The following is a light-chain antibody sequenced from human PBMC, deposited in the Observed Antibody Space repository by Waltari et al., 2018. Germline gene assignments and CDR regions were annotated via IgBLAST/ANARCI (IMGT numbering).Light chain of an antibody. J-gene: IGLJ3*02. CDR3: QTWDSGIWV. Sequence: QLVLTQSPSASASLGASVKLTCTLSSGHNNYAIAWHQQQPEQGPRFLMKVDNDGSPTKGDGVPDRCSGSTSGAERYLTISRLQAEDEADYYCQTWDSGIWVFGGGTKLTVL. V-gene: IGLV4-69*01. CDR2: VDNDGSP. CDR1: SGHNNYA.